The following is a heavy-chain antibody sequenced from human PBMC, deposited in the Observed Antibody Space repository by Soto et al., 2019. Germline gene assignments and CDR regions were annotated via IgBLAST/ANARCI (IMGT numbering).Heavy chain of an antibody. CDR3: ARDLGSSGWEARQYYFDY. CDR1: GYTFINYY. Sequence: ASVKVSCKASGYTFINYYIHWVRQAPGQGLEWMGIFNPTSGSTNYAQKFQGRVTLTMDTSTRTVYMELSSLRFDDTAVYYCARDLGSSGWEARQYYFDYWGQGTLVTVSS. CDR2: FNPTSGST. D-gene: IGHD6-19*01. V-gene: IGHV1-46*01. J-gene: IGHJ4*02.